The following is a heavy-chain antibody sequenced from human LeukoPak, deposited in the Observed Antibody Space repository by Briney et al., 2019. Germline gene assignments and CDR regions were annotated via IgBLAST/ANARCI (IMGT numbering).Heavy chain of an antibody. CDR2: IYYTGST. CDR1: GDSISTYY. D-gene: IGHD3-22*01. J-gene: IGHJ2*01. Sequence: PSETLSLTCTVSGDSISTYYWSWIRQPPGKGLEWIGYIYYTGSTNYNPSLQSRLTLSVDTSKNQFSLKLSSVTAADTAVYYRARPRHYYDGSGYKWYFDLWGRGTLVTVSS. CDR3: ARPRHYYDGSGYKWYFDL. V-gene: IGHV4-59*08.